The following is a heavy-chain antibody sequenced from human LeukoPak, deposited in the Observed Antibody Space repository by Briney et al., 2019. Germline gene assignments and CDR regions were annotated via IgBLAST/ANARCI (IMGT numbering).Heavy chain of an antibody. J-gene: IGHJ6*03. CDR1: GYTFTSYY. CDR2: INPSGGTT. CDR3: ARGGSGCSSTSCSVSDYYYYMDV. Sequence: ASVKVSCKASGYTFTSYYMHWVRQAPGQGLEWMGIINPSGGTTSYAQKFQGRVTITRDTSASTAYMELSSLRSEDMAVYYCARGGSGCSSTSCSVSDYYYYMDVWGKGTTVTVSS. V-gene: IGHV1-46*01. D-gene: IGHD2-2*01.